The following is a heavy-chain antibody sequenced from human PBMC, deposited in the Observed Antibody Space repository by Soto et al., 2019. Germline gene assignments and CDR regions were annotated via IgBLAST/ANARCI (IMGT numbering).Heavy chain of an antibody. Sequence: QVQLVQSGAEVKKPGSSVKVSCKASGGIFSNYGIAWVRQAPGQGLEWMGGIIPLLGTAKYAQKFQGRVTLTAEESTRTAYMELSSLTSEDTAVYFCARDRERTIFGVQGGDACDIWGQGTMVTVSS. CDR1: GGIFSNYG. D-gene: IGHD3-3*01. CDR2: IIPLLGTA. J-gene: IGHJ3*02. CDR3: ARDRERTIFGVQGGDACDI. V-gene: IGHV1-69*01.